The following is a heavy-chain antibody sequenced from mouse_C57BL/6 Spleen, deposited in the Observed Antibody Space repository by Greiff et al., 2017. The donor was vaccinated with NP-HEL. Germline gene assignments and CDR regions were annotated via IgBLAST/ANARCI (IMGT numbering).Heavy chain of an antibody. CDR2: LDPSDSYT. CDR3: ARRTNWGGYYFDY. Sequence: QVQLQQPGAELVKPGASVKLSCKASGYTFTSYWMQWVKQRPGQGLEWIGELDPSDSYTNYNQKFKGKATLTVDTSSSTAYMQLSSLTSEDSAVYYCARRTNWGGYYFDYWGQGTTLTVSS. D-gene: IGHD4-1*01. CDR1: GYTFTSYW. V-gene: IGHV1-50*01. J-gene: IGHJ2*01.